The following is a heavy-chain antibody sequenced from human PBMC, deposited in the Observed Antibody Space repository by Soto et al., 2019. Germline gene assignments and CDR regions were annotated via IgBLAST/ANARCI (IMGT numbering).Heavy chain of an antibody. V-gene: IGHV4-59*01. CDR3: ARSQSLRWLQLTGAFDI. D-gene: IGHD5-12*01. Sequence: SETLSLTCTVSGGSISSYYWSWVRQPPVNGLEWIGYIYYSGSTNYNPSLKSRVTISVDTSKNQFSLKLSSVTAADTAVYYCARSQSLRWLQLTGAFDIWGQGTMVTVSS. CDR1: GGSISSYY. J-gene: IGHJ3*02. CDR2: IYYSGST.